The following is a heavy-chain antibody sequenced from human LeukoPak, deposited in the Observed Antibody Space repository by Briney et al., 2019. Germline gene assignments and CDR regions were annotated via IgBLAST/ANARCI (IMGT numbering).Heavy chain of an antibody. CDR2: IYYSGST. J-gene: IGHJ4*02. Sequence: SETLSLTCTVSGDSISGYYWSWIRQPPGKGLEWIGYIYYSGSTNYNPSLKSRVTISVYTSKNQFSLKLSSVTAADTAVYYCARVTYSYDSSGYYYFDYWGQGTLVTVSS. CDR1: GDSISGYY. V-gene: IGHV4-59*08. CDR3: ARVTYSYDSSGYYYFDY. D-gene: IGHD3-22*01.